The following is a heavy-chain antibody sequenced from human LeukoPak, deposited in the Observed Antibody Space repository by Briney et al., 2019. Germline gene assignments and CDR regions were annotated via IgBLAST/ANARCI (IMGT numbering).Heavy chain of an antibody. CDR2: IHYTGST. J-gene: IGHJ5*02. V-gene: IGHV4-59*01. CDR1: GGSISSYY. CDR3: ARGGYYGSGNDFRFDP. Sequence: PSETLSLTCTVSGGSISSYYWSWIRQSPGKGLESIGYIHYTGSTNYNPSLKSRVTISVETSKNQFSLKLKSVTAADTAVYYCARGGYYGSGNDFRFDPWGQGTLVTVSS. D-gene: IGHD3-10*01.